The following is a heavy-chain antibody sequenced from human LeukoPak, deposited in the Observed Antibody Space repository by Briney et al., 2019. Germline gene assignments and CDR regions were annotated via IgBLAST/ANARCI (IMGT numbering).Heavy chain of an antibody. Sequence: PGGSLRLSCAAAGFTFSSYAMHWVRQATGKGLEYVTASSSNGGSTYYANSVKGRFTISRDNSKNTLYLQMGSLRAEDMAVYYCARGQGRQGSDAFDIWGQGTMVTVSS. CDR1: GFTFSSYA. V-gene: IGHV3-64*01. CDR2: SSSNGGST. CDR3: ARGQGRQGSDAFDI. J-gene: IGHJ3*02. D-gene: IGHD3-10*01.